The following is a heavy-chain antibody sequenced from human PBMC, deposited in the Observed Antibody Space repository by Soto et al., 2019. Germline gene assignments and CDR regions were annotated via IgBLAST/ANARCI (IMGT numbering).Heavy chain of an antibody. CDR1: GFTFSSSA. V-gene: IGHV1-58*02. Sequence: SVKVSCKASGFTFSSSAMQWVRQARGQRLEWIGWIVVGSGNTNYAQKFQGRVTITRDTSASTAYMELSSLRSEDTAVYYCARVIGGLYYFDYWGQGTLVTVSS. CDR3: ARVIGGLYYFDY. J-gene: IGHJ4*02. D-gene: IGHD3-16*02. CDR2: IVVGSGNT.